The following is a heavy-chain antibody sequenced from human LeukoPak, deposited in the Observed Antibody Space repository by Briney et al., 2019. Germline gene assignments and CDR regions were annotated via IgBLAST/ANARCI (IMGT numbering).Heavy chain of an antibody. V-gene: IGHV3-74*01. CDR2: INSDGSST. J-gene: IGHJ5*02. D-gene: IGHD3-10*01. Sequence: PGGSLRLSCAASGFTFSSYWMHWVRQAPGKGLVWVSRINSDGSSTSYADSVKGRFTISRDNAKNTLYLQMNSLRAEDTAVYYCARDQYYYGSGSYYNREGNWFDPWGQGTLVTVSS. CDR1: GFTFSSYW. CDR3: ARDQYYYGSGSYYNREGNWFDP.